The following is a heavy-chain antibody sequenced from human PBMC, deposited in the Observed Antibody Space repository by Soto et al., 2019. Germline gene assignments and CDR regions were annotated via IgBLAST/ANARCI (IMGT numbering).Heavy chain of an antibody. CDR2: ISYDGSNK. CDR3: ANELGMDYNYYGLDV. D-gene: IGHD1-20*01. CDR1: GFSFSSYG. V-gene: IGHV3-30*18. J-gene: IGHJ6*02. Sequence: GGSLRLSCAASGFSFSSYGMHWVRQAPGKGLEWVSVISYDGSNKYYADSVKGRFTISRDNSKNTLYLQMNSLRAEDTAVYLCANELGMDYNYYGLDVWGQGTTVTVSS.